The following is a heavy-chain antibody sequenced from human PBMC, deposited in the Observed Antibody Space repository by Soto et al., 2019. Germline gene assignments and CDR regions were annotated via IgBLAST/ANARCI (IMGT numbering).Heavy chain of an antibody. D-gene: IGHD6-13*01. CDR3: ARPRLDSSRIDY. CDR2: INSDGSST. Sequence: VGSLRLSCAASGFTFSSYWMHWVRQAPGKGLVWVSRINSDGSSTSYADSVKGRFTISRDNAKNTLYLQMNSLRAEDTAVYYCARPRLDSSRIDYWGQGTLVTVS. J-gene: IGHJ4*02. V-gene: IGHV3-74*01. CDR1: GFTFSSYW.